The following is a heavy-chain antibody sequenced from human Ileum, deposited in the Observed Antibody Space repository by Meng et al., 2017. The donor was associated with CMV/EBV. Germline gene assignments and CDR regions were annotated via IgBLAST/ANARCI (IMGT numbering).Heavy chain of an antibody. Sequence: QVQLPQWGAGLLKPSETLSLTCAVYGGSFSGYYWGWIRQPPGKGLEWIGEINHSGSTNYNPSLKSRVTISVDTSKNQFSLKLSSVTAADTAVYYCARGRRDGYNNPPLDYWGQGTLVTVSS. CDR3: ARGRRDGYNNPPLDY. V-gene: IGHV4-34*01. CDR2: INHSGST. CDR1: GGSFSGYY. J-gene: IGHJ4*02. D-gene: IGHD5-24*01.